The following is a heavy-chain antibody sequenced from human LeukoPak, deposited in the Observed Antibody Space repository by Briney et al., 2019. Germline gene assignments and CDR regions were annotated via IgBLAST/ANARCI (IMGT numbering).Heavy chain of an antibody. J-gene: IGHJ5*02. Sequence: GGSLRLSCAASGFTFSNYWMSWVRQAPGKGLEWVANIRQDGSEKYYVDSVKGRFTISRDNAKKSLYLQMDSLRAEDTAVYYCARENVDYDFWSGYPNWFDPWGQGTLVTVSS. CDR3: ARENVDYDFWSGYPNWFDP. D-gene: IGHD3-3*01. CDR2: IRQDGSEK. CDR1: GFTFSNYW. V-gene: IGHV3-7*05.